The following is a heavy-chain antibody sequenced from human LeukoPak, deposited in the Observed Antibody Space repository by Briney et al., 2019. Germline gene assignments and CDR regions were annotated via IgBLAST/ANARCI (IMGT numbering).Heavy chain of an antibody. CDR2: IWYDGRNK. Sequence: GGSLRLSCAASGFTFSSYGMHWVRQAPGKGLEGVEVIWYDGRNKYYADSVKGRFTISRDNSKNTLYLQMNSLRAEDTAVDYCARRGSSSPPYYYYYMDVWGKGTTVTVSS. D-gene: IGHD6-6*01. CDR1: GFTFSSYG. V-gene: IGHV3-33*01. J-gene: IGHJ6*03. CDR3: ARRGSSSPPYYYYYMDV.